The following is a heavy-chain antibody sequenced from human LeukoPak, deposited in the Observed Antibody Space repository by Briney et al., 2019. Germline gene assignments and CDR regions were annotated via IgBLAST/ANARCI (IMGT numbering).Heavy chain of an antibody. CDR2: ISGIGGST. Sequence: GGPLRLSCAASVYIFRHYPNIRLRQAPGGGLEWVSAISGIGGSTHYADSVKGRFPISRDNSKNTLYLQMNSLRAEETAVYFCAKGSSGWYSKNLESYFDYWGQGTLVTVS. CDR3: AKGSSGWYSKNLESYFDY. V-gene: IGHV3-23*01. D-gene: IGHD6-19*01. J-gene: IGHJ4*02. CDR1: VYIFRHYP.